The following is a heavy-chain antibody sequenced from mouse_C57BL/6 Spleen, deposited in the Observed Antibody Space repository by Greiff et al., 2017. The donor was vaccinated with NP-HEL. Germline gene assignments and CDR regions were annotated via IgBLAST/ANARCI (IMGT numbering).Heavy chain of an antibody. V-gene: IGHV1-26*01. Sequence: EVQLQQSGPELVKPGASVKISCKASGYTFTDYYMNWVKQSHGKSLEWIGDINPNNGGTSYNQKFKGKATLTVDKSSSTAYMELRSLTSEVSAVYYCARSRAMDYWGQGTSVTVSS. CDR1: GYTFTDYY. CDR3: ARSRAMDY. CDR2: INPNNGGT. J-gene: IGHJ4*01.